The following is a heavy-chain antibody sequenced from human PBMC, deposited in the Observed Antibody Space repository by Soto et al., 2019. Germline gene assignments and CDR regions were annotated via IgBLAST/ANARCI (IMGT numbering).Heavy chain of an antibody. J-gene: IGHJ4*02. CDR1: GFTFSSYA. CDR2: ISGSGGST. V-gene: IGHV3-23*01. D-gene: IGHD3-10*01. Sequence: GGSLRLSCAASGFTFSSYAMSWVRQAPGKGLEWVSAISGSGGSTYYADSVKGRFTISRDNSKNTLYLQMNSLRAEDTAVYYCAKLQYNTMVRGVLDYWGQGTLVTVSS. CDR3: AKLQYNTMVRGVLDY.